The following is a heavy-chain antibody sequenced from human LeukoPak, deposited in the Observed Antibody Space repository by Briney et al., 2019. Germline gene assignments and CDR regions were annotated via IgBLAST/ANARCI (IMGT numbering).Heavy chain of an antibody. CDR1: GYTFTSYG. CDR2: ISAYNGNT. J-gene: IGHJ4*02. V-gene: IGHV1-18*01. Sequence: GASVKVSCKASGYTFTSYGISWVRQAPGQGLEWMGWISAYNGNTNYAQRLQARVTMTTDTSTSTAYMELRSLRSDDTAMYYCARDRYYDSSGYSYWGQGTLVTVSS. CDR3: ARDRYYDSSGYSY. D-gene: IGHD3-22*01.